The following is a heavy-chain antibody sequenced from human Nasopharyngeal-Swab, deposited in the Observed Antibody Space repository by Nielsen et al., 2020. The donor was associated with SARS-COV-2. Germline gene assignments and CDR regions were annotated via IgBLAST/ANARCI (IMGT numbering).Heavy chain of an antibody. V-gene: IGHV3-23*01. J-gene: IGHJ4*02. CDR3: ATRVAATYTTHI. D-gene: IGHD2-15*01. CDR2: ISGTGGGT. CDR1: GFTFSSFA. Sequence: GESLKISCAASGFTFSSFAMSWVRQAPGKGLEWVSAISGTGGGTYYADSVKGRFTISRDNSKNTLYLQMNSLRAEDTAVYYCATRVAATYTTHIWGQGTLVTVSS.